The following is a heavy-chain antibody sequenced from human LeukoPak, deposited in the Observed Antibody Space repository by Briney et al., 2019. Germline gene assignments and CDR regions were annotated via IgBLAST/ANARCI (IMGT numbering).Heavy chain of an antibody. CDR2: IRYDGSNE. CDR1: GVTSSSYG. Sequence: GGSLRLSCVASGVTSSSYGMHWVRQAPGKGLEWVAFIRYDGSNEYYIDSVKGRYTLSRDNSKNTLYLQMNSLRAEDTAVYYCAKDSAVSGSYPDASDIWGQGTMVTVSS. J-gene: IGHJ3*02. V-gene: IGHV3-30*02. CDR3: AKDSAVSGSYPDASDI. D-gene: IGHD1-26*01.